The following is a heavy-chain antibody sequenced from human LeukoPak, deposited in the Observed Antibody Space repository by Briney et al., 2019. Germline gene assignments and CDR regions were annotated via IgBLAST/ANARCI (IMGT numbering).Heavy chain of an antibody. CDR2: ISYDGSNK. J-gene: IGHJ4*02. CDR1: GFTFDDYG. CDR3: AKDQERWLHQPPDY. Sequence: PGGSLRLSCAASGFTFDDYGMHWVRQAPGKGLEWVAVISYDGSNKYYADSVKGRFTISRDNSKNTLYLQMNSLRAEDTAVYYCAKDQERWLHQPPDYWGQGTLVTVSS. D-gene: IGHD5-24*01. V-gene: IGHV3-30*18.